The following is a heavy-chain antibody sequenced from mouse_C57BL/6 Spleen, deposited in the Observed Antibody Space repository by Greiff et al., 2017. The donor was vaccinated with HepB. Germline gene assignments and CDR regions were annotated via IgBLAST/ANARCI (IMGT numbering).Heavy chain of an antibody. CDR2: IHPNSGST. CDR3: ARGATTDYYAMDY. V-gene: IGHV1-64*01. D-gene: IGHD1-1*01. J-gene: IGHJ4*01. Sequence: QVQLKQPGAELVKPGASVKLSCKASGYTFTSYWMHWVKQRPGQGLEWIGMIHPNSGSTNYNEKFKSKATLTVDKSSSTAYMQLSSLTSEDSAVYYCARGATTDYYAMDYWGQGTSVTVSS. CDR1: GYTFTSYW.